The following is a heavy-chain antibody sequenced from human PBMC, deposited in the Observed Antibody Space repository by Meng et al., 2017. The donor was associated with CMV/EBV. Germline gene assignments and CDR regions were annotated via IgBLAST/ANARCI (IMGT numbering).Heavy chain of an antibody. D-gene: IGHD3-3*01. V-gene: IGHV3-74*01. CDR1: GFTFSDYW. J-gene: IGHJ4*02. CDR2: INSDGSTT. CDR3: ARDPFGVTIGY. Sequence: CAASGFTFSDYWMHWVRQAPGKGLVWVSRINSDGSTTSYADSVKGRFTISRDNAKNTVYLQMNNLRAEDTAVYYCARDPFGVTIGYWGQGTLVTVSS.